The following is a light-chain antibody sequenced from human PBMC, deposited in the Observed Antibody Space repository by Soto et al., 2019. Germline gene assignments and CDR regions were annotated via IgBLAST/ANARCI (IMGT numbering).Light chain of an antibody. CDR3: SSYAGSNNYV. CDR2: GVS. Sequence: QSVLTQPPSASGSPGQSVTISCTGTSSDIGGYNYVSWYQQHPGKAPKLMIYGVSKRPSGVPDRFSGSKSGNTASLTVSGLQAEDEADYYCSSYAGSNNYVFGSATKVTVL. CDR1: SSDIGGYNY. V-gene: IGLV2-8*01. J-gene: IGLJ1*01.